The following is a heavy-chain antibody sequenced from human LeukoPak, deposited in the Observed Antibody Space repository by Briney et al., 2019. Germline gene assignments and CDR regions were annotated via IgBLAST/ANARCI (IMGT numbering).Heavy chain of an antibody. J-gene: IGHJ2*01. Sequence: ASVKVSCKASGYTFSSYDFNWVRQAAGQGLEWMGWMNPNSGTTGYAQKFQGRITMTGNTSINTAYMHLSSLTSDDTAVYYCTRDRSYPIWYFDLWGRGTQVTVSS. CDR3: TRDRSYPIWYFDL. V-gene: IGHV1-8*01. CDR1: GYTFSSYD. CDR2: MNPNSGTT.